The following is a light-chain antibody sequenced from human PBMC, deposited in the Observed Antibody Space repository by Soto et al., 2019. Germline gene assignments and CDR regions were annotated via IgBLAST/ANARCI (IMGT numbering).Light chain of an antibody. Sequence: DIQLTQSPSFLSASVGDRVTITCRASQGIDIYLAWFQHKPGKAPKLLIYDASTLESGAPSRFSGSGSGTEFTLPISSLHPEVFAIYYCHQQNSYLEIFGPGTKVDIK. V-gene: IGKV1-9*01. CDR1: QGIDIY. CDR2: DAS. J-gene: IGKJ3*01. CDR3: HQQNSYLEI.